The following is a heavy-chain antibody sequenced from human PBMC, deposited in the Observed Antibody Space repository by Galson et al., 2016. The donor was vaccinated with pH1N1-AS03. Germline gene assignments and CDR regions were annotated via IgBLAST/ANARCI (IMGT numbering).Heavy chain of an antibody. Sequence: SLRLSCAASEFTFSTYWMTWVRQAPGKGLEWVANIKKDGSDKSYVDSVKGRFTISRDNAKNSVFLQMNSLRTEDTAVYYCARDLSGEGSPVGYAMAVWGPGTTVTVSS. V-gene: IGHV3-7*01. J-gene: IGHJ6*02. CDR3: ARDLSGEGSPVGYAMAV. CDR1: EFTFSTYW. CDR2: IKKDGSDK. D-gene: IGHD1-26*01.